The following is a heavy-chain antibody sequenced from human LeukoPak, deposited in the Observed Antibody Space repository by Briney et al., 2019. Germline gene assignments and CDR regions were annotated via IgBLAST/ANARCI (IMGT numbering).Heavy chain of an antibody. J-gene: IGHJ4*02. V-gene: IGHV3-15*01. D-gene: IGHD3-16*02. Sequence: GSLRLSCDGSGFTLSNAWMSWVRQAPGKGLEWVGRIKSKYNGGATDYAAPVKGRFTVVRDNSKNTVSLQMNSLKTEDTAVYYCTTVRETLGYRNWGRGTLVSVSS. CDR3: TTVRETLGYRN. CDR1: GFTLSNAW. CDR2: IKSKYNGGAT.